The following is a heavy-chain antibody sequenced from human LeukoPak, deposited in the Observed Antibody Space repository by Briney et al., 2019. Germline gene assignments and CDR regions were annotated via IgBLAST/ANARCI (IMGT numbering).Heavy chain of an antibody. D-gene: IGHD4-23*01. J-gene: IGHJ4*02. Sequence: SETLSLTCTVSGGSISSYYWSWIRQPPGKGLEWIGYIYYSGSSNYNPSLKSRVTISVDTSKNQFFLKLNSVTAADTAVYYCARGSPTVVTLDYWGQGTLVTVSS. V-gene: IGHV4-59*01. CDR3: ARGSPTVVTLDY. CDR2: IYYSGSS. CDR1: GGSISSYY.